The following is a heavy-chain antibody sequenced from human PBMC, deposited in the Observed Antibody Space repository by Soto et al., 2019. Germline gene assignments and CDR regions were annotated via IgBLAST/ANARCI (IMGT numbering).Heavy chain of an antibody. CDR1: GFTFSGSA. V-gene: IGHV3-73*01. CDR3: TRLGGSPNRYGMDV. CDR2: IRSKANSYAT. Sequence: GGSLRLSCAASGFTFSGSAMHWVRQASGKGLEWVGRIRSKANSYATAYAASVKGRFTISRDDSKNTAYLQMNSLKTEDAAVYCCTRLGGSPNRYGMDVWGQGTTVTVSS. J-gene: IGHJ6*02. D-gene: IGHD2-15*01.